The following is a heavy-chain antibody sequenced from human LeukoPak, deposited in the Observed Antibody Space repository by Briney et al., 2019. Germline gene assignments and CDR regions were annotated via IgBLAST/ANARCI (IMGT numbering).Heavy chain of an antibody. V-gene: IGHV3-21*01. CDR1: GFTFSSYS. D-gene: IGHD2-2*01. J-gene: IGHJ4*02. CDR3: ARDWYYAIDY. CDR2: ISSSSSYI. Sequence: GGSLRLSCAASGFTFSSYSMNWVRQAPGKGLEWVSSISSSSSYIYYADSVRGRFTISRDNAKNTLYLQMNSLRVDDTAVYYCARDWYYAIDYWGQGTLVTVSS.